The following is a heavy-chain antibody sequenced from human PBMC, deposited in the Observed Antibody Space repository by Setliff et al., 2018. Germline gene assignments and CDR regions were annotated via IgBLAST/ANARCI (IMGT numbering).Heavy chain of an antibody. D-gene: IGHD3-3*01. CDR2: INTNSGGT. Sequence: GASVKVSCKASGYTFTGYYMHWVRQAPGQGLVWMGWINTNSGGTNYAQKSQGWVTMTRDTAISTAYMELSRLRSDDTAVYYRARGRDFWSGYLVYWGQGTLVTVSS. V-gene: IGHV1-2*04. J-gene: IGHJ4*02. CDR3: ARGRDFWSGYLVY. CDR1: GYTFTGYY.